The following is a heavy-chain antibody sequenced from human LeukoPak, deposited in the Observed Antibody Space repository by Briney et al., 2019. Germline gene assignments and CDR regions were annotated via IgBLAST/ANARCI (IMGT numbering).Heavy chain of an antibody. CDR1: GFSFSSAW. J-gene: IGHJ5*02. V-gene: IGHV3-74*01. CDR2: ITSDGSTT. D-gene: IGHD6-25*01. Sequence: PGGSLRLSCAASGFSFSSAWMHWVRQAPGEGLVAVSRITSDGSTTWYADSAKGRFTISRDNSKNTLYLQMNSLRAEYTDVYYCAKDRQRRDWGLNWFDPWGQGTLVTVSS. CDR3: AKDRQRRDWGLNWFDP.